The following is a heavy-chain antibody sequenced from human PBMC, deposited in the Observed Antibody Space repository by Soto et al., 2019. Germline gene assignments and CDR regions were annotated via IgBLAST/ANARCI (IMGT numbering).Heavy chain of an antibody. CDR3: ARDHLTGTNPLDY. J-gene: IGHJ4*02. CDR1: GGTFSSYA. D-gene: IGHD1-7*01. V-gene: IGHV1-69*01. CDR2: IIPIFGTA. Sequence: QVQLVQSGAEVKKPGSSVKVSYKASGGTFSSYAISWVRQAPGHGLEWMGGIIPIFGTANYAQKFQGSVTITADESTSTDYMELSSLRSEDTAVYYCARDHLTGTNPLDYWGQGTLVTVSS.